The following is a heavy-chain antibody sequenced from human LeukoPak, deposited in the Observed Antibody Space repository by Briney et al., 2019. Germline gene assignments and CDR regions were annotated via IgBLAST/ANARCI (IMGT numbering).Heavy chain of an antibody. Sequence: KPSETLSLTCTVSGGSISSYYWSWIRQPPGKGLEWIGYIYYSGSTNYNPSLKSRVTISVDTSKNQFSLQLNSVTPEDTAVYYCARDSDLYCSSTSCYLDAFDIWGQGTMVTVSP. D-gene: IGHD2-2*01. J-gene: IGHJ3*02. CDR3: ARDSDLYCSSTSCYLDAFDI. CDR1: GGSISSYY. CDR2: IYYSGST. V-gene: IGHV4-59*12.